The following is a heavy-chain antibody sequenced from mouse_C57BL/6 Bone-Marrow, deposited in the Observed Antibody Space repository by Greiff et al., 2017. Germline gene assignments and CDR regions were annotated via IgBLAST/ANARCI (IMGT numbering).Heavy chain of an antibody. J-gene: IGHJ2*01. Sequence: VQLQQPGAELVKPGASVKMSCKASGYTFTSYWITWVKQRPGQGLEWIGDIYPGSGSTNYNEKFKSKATLTVDTSSSTAYMELRSLTSEDSAVYYCASLITTVVHNYFDYWGQGTTLTVSS. CDR2: IYPGSGST. V-gene: IGHV1-55*01. CDR3: ASLITTVVHNYFDY. D-gene: IGHD1-1*01. CDR1: GYTFTSYW.